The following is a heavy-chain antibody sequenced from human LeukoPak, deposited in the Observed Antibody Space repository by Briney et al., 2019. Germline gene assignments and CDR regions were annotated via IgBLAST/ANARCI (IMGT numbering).Heavy chain of an antibody. J-gene: IGHJ4*02. CDR2: IWYDGSNK. V-gene: IGHV3-33*01. CDR3: AREGFSYGPSFDY. Sequence: GGSLRLSCAASGFTFSSYGMHWVRQAPGKGLEWVAVIWYDGSNKYYADSVKGRFSISRDNSKNTLYLQMNSLRAEDTAVYYCAREGFSYGPSFDYWGQGTLVTVSP. CDR1: GFTFSSYG. D-gene: IGHD5-18*01.